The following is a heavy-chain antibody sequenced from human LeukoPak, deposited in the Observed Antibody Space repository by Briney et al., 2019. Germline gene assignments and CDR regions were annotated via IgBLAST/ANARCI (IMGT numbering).Heavy chain of an antibody. Sequence: ASVKVSCKASGCTFTSYYMDWVQQAPGQGLEWIGIINPSGGSTSYAQKFQGRVTMTRDTSTSTVYMELSSLRSGDTAVYYCARLTMVRGVITHFDYWGQGTLVTVSS. CDR3: ARLTMVRGVITHFDY. D-gene: IGHD3-10*01. J-gene: IGHJ4*02. CDR1: GCTFTSYY. CDR2: INPSGGST. V-gene: IGHV1-46*03.